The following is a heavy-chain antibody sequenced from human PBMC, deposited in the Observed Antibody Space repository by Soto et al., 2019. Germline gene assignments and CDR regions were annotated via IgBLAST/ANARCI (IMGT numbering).Heavy chain of an antibody. CDR2: INHSGST. V-gene: IGHV4-34*01. Sequence: SETLSLTCAVYGGSFSGYYWSWIRQPPGKGLEWIGEINHSGSTNYNPSFKSRVTISVDTSKNQFSLKLSSVTAADTAVYYCARDKPSWWLLYSGWFDPWGQGTLVTVSS. CDR3: ARDKPSWWLLYSGWFDP. J-gene: IGHJ5*02. D-gene: IGHD3-3*01. CDR1: GGSFSGYY.